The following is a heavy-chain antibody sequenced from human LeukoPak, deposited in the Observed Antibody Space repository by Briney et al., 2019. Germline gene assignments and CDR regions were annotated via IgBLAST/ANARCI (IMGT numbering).Heavy chain of an antibody. D-gene: IGHD2-2*01. V-gene: IGHV4-34*01. CDR3: AMGGDIVVVPAATFDY. CDR2: IYYSGDT. Sequence: SETLSLTCAVYGGSFSGYYWSWIRQPPGKGLEWIGSIYYSGDTYYTPSLKSRVTISVDTSKNQFSLKLSSVTAADTAVYYCAMGGDIVVVPAATFDYWGQGTLVTVSS. CDR1: GGSFSGYY. J-gene: IGHJ4*02.